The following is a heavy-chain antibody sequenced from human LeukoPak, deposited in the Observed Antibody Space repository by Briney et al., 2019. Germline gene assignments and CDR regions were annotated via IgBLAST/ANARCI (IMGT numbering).Heavy chain of an antibody. J-gene: IGHJ3*02. CDR2: ISGRGGST. CDR1: GFPFSSYA. CDR3: AKFPNAFDI. V-gene: IGHV3-23*01. Sequence: GGSLRLLCVASGFPFSSYAMMWARQPPGKGLEWVSAISGRGGSTYYADSVQGRFTISRDNSKNTLHLQMNSLRAEDTAVYYCAKFPNAFDIWGQGTMVTVSS.